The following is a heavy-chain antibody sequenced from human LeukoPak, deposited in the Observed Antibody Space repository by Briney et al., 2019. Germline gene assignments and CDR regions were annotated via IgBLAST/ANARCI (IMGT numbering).Heavy chain of an antibody. Sequence: SETLSLTCAVYGGSFSGYYWSWIRQPPGKGLEWIGEINHSGSASYNPSLRSRVTISVDTSKNQFSLKLSSVTAADTAVYYCARLIVGATDFDYWGQGTLVTVSS. V-gene: IGHV4-34*01. CDR1: GGSFSGYY. CDR3: ARLIVGATDFDY. D-gene: IGHD1-26*01. J-gene: IGHJ4*02. CDR2: INHSGSA.